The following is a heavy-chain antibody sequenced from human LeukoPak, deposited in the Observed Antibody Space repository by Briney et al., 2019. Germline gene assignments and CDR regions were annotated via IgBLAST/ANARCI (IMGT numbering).Heavy chain of an antibody. CDR3: ARDTWAGNYYCMDV. CDR2: IYYSGST. J-gene: IGHJ6*03. Sequence: SETLSLTCTVSGGSISSYYWSWIRQPPGKGLEWIGYIYYSGSTNYNPSLKSRVTISVDTSKNQFSLKLSSVTAADTAVYYCARDTWAGNYYCMDVWGKGTTVTVSS. CDR1: GGSISSYY. D-gene: IGHD6-19*01. V-gene: IGHV4-59*01.